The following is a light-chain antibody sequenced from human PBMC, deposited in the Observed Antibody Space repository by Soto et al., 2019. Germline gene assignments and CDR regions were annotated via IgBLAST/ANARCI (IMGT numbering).Light chain of an antibody. CDR1: QGISNY. V-gene: IGKV1-9*01. Sequence: DIQLTQYPSFLSASVGDRFTITCMASQGISNYLAWYQQKPWKAPNLLIHTAYSLQTGVTSRFSGSGSGTEFTLTISSLQPEDFATYYCQPRHSYPITFGPGTRLEIK. CDR3: QPRHSYPIT. J-gene: IGKJ5*01. CDR2: TAY.